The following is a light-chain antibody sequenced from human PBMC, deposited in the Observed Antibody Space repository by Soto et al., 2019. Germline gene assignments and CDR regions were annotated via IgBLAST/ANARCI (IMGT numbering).Light chain of an antibody. Sequence: DIQMTQSPSSLSASVGDRVTITCQASQDIDNYLNWYQQKPGQAPKLLIYDASNLETGVPSRFSGRGSGTDFTFTISSLQPEDVATYYCQLYGKLPPYTFGQGTKLEIK. J-gene: IGKJ2*01. V-gene: IGKV1-33*01. CDR2: DAS. CDR3: QLYGKLPPYT. CDR1: QDIDNY.